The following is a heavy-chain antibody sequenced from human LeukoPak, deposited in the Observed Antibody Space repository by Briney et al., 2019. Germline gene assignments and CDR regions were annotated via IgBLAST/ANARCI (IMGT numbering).Heavy chain of an antibody. J-gene: IGHJ6*02. Sequence: GGSLRLSCAASGFIFSDYAFHWVRQAPGKGLEYVSAINSNGGSTYYANSVKGRFTISRDNSKNTLYLQMNSLRAEDTAVYYCARGHISDVWGQGTTVTVSS. CDR3: ARGHISDV. CDR1: GFIFSDYA. V-gene: IGHV3-64*01. CDR2: INSNGGST.